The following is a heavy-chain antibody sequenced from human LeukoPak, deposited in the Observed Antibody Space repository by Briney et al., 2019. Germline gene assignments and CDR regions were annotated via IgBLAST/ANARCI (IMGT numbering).Heavy chain of an antibody. CDR1: GGTFSSYA. CDR3: ARLSSSFTYYYYYYYMDV. D-gene: IGHD6-6*01. V-gene: IGHV1-18*01. Sequence: ASVKVSCKASGGTFSSYAISWVRQAPGQGLEWMGWISAYNGNTNYAQKLQGRVTMTTDTSTSTAYMELRSLRSDDTAVYYCARLSSSFTYYYYYYYMDVWGKGTTVTVSS. J-gene: IGHJ6*03. CDR2: ISAYNGNT.